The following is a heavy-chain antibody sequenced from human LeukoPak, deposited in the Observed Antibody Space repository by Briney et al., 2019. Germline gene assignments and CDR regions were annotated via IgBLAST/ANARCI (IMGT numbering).Heavy chain of an antibody. J-gene: IGHJ4*02. Sequence: PGGSLRLSCAASGFTFSRYALHWVRQAPGKGLEWVAVISFDATKAYYADAVKGRFSISRDNSNSTLFLQMNSLRENDTVVYHCARGRGATKKYWGQGTLVTVSS. CDR1: GFTFSRYA. CDR2: ISFDATKA. CDR3: ARGRGATKKY. V-gene: IGHV3-30*04. D-gene: IGHD1-26*01.